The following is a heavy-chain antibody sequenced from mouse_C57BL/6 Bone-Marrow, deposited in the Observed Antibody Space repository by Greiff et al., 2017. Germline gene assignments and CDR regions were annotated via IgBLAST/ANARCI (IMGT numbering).Heavy chain of an antibody. J-gene: IGHJ4*01. V-gene: IGHV1-64*01. CDR3: ARRAGFHYAMDY. Sequence: QVQLQQSGAELVKPGASVKLSCKASGYTFTSYWMHWVKQRPGQGLEWIGMIHPNSCSTNYNEKFKSKATLTVDKSSSTAYMQLSSLTSEDSAVYDCARRAGFHYAMDYWGQGTSVTVSS. CDR2: IHPNSCST. CDR1: GYTFTSYW. D-gene: IGHD3-3*01.